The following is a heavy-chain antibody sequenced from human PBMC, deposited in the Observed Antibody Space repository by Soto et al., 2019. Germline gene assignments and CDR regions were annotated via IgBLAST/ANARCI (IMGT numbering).Heavy chain of an antibody. CDR2: MTPSGSSR. D-gene: IGHD5-18*01. CDR1: GFTFSDHF. CDR3: AKGMFREIQLWSPLFDY. J-gene: IGHJ4*02. V-gene: IGHV3-11*01. Sequence: GGSLRLSCAASGFTFSDHFMSWIRQAPGKGLEWISYMTPSGSSRSYADSVKGRFTISRDNAKNSLYLQMNSLRAEDTAVYYCAKGMFREIQLWSPLFDYWGQGTLVTVSS.